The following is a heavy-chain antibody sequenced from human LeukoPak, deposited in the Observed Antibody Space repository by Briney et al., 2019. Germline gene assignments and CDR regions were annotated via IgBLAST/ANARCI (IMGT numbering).Heavy chain of an antibody. CDR3: ARDLVIGTGGNWFDP. D-gene: IGHD2-8*02. V-gene: IGHV4-4*07. Sequence: SETLSLTCTVSGGSINSYYWSWIRQPAGKGLEWIGRMYIGGRTSYNPSLKSRVTMSVDTSKNQFSLKVTSVTAADTAVYYCARDLVIGTGGNWFDPWGQGTLVTVSS. J-gene: IGHJ5*02. CDR1: GGSINSYY. CDR2: MYIGGRT.